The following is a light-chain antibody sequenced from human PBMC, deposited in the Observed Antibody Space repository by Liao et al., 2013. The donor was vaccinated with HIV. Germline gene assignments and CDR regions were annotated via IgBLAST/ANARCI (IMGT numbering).Light chain of an antibody. CDR1: ALPKQY. CDR2: KDS. J-gene: IGLJ2*01. Sequence: SYELTQPPSVSVSPGQTARITCSGDALPKQYVYWYQQKPGQAPVLVIYKDSERPSGIPERLSGSSSGTTATLTIGGVQAEDEAAYYCQAWDRSSVLLGGGTKLTVL. V-gene: IGLV3-25*03. CDR3: QAWDRSSVL.